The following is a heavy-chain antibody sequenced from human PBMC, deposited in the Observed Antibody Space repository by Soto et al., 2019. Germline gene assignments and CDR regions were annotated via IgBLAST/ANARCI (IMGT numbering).Heavy chain of an antibody. Sequence: QVQLVESGGGVVQPGRSLRLSCAASGFTFSSYGMHWVRQAPGKGLEGVAVIWYDGSNKYYADSVKGRFTISRDNSKNTLYLQMNSLRAEDTAVYYCARALLRDDWYFDLWGRGTLVTVSS. CDR2: IWYDGSNK. D-gene: IGHD2-8*01. CDR3: ARALLRDDWYFDL. V-gene: IGHV3-33*01. CDR1: GFTFSSYG. J-gene: IGHJ2*01.